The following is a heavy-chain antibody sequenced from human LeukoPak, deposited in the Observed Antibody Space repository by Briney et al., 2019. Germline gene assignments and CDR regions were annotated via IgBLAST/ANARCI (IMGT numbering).Heavy chain of an antibody. V-gene: IGHV4-59*08. CDR2: IYYSGST. J-gene: IGHJ3*01. CDR3: AGDPIAVAGNVFDF. CDR1: GGSISSYY. Sequence: SETLSLTCTVSGGSISSYYWSWIRQPPGKGLEWIGYIYYSGSTNYNPSLKSRVTISVDTSKNQFSLKLSSVTAADTAVYYCAGDPIAVAGNVFDFWGRGTVVTVSS. D-gene: IGHD6-19*01.